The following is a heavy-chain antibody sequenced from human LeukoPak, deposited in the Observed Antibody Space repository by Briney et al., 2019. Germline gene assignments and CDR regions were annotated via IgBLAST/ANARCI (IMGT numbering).Heavy chain of an antibody. V-gene: IGHV1-58*02. CDR1: GFTFVNSA. D-gene: IGHD3-16*01. CDR2: IVVGSGHT. Sequence: SVKVSRKASGFTFVNSAMQWVRQARGQRLEWIGWIVVGSGHTNYAQKFQERVTITRDMSTGTAYMELRSLRSEDTAVYYCAATAYYDKDYYMDVWGKGTTVIVSS. J-gene: IGHJ6*03. CDR3: AATAYYDKDYYMDV.